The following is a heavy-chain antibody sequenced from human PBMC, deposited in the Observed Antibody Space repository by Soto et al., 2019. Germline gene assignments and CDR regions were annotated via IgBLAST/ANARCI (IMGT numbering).Heavy chain of an antibody. CDR3: AKDNGGYGMDV. CDR1: GFTFSSYC. Sequence: PGGSLRLSCAASGFTFSSYCMHWVRQAPGKGLEWVAVISYDGSNKYYADSVKGRFTISRDNSKNTLYLQMNSLRAEDTAVYYCAKDNGGYGMDVWGQGTTVTVSS. J-gene: IGHJ6*02. CDR2: ISYDGSNK. V-gene: IGHV3-30*18. D-gene: IGHD2-8*01.